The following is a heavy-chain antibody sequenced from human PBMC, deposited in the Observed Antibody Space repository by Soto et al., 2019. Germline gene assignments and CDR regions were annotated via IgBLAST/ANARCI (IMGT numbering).Heavy chain of an antibody. CDR1: GGSISSYY. CDR3: ARDYDSSGYLRTDDAFDI. D-gene: IGHD3-22*01. Sequence: SETLSLTCTVSGGSISSYYWSWIRQPPGKGLEWIGYIYYSGSTNYNPSLKSRVTVSVDTSKNQFSLKLSSVTAADTAVYYCARDYDSSGYLRTDDAFDIWGQGTMVTVS. CDR2: IYYSGST. J-gene: IGHJ3*02. V-gene: IGHV4-59*01.